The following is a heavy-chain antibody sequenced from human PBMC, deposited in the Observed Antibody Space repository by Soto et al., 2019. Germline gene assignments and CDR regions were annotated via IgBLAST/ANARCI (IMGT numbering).Heavy chain of an antibody. D-gene: IGHD3-22*01. V-gene: IGHV3-30*18. Sequence: PGGSLRLSCAASGFTFSSYGMHWVRQAPGEGLEWVAFISYGGTNEYYADSVKGRFTISRDNFKHTLYLQMNSLRPEDTAVYYCAKGGLYDSSGYYCDYWGLGTLVTVSS. CDR3: AKGGLYDSSGYYCDY. J-gene: IGHJ4*02. CDR1: GFTFSSYG. CDR2: ISYGGTNE.